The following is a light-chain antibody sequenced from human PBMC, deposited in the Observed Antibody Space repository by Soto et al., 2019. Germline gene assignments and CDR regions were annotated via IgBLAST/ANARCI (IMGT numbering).Light chain of an antibody. CDR2: ENN. J-gene: IGLJ1*01. CDR1: SFNIGNNY. Sequence: QSVLARPPSVSAAPGQKVTISCSGSSFNIGNNYVSWYQQLPGTAPKLLIYENNKRPSGILDRFSGSKSGTSATLGITGLQTGDEADYYCGTWDSSLSAFVFGTGTKVTVL. V-gene: IGLV1-51*02. CDR3: GTWDSSLSAFV.